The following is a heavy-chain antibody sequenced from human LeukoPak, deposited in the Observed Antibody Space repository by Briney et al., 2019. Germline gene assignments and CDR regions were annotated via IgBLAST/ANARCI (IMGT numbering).Heavy chain of an antibody. D-gene: IGHD3/OR15-3a*01. J-gene: IGHJ6*02. CDR3: ERDLDFSVDV. V-gene: IGHV3-74*01. CDR1: GFTVNTYG. Sequence: GGSLRLTCAVSGFTVNTYGMHWVRHVPGKGMVWVSYINPDGSSITYADSVKGRFTISRDSAKNTLYLQMNSLRGEDTALYYCERDLDFSVDVWGQGTTVIVSS. CDR2: INPDGSSI.